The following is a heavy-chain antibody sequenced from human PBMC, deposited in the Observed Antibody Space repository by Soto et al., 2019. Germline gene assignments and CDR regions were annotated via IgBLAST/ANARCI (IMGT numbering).Heavy chain of an antibody. CDR1: GGSFSGYY. J-gene: IGHJ4*02. CDR2: INHSGST. CDR3: AREKGSGYSY. V-gene: IGHV4-34*01. D-gene: IGHD3-22*01. Sequence: SETLSLTCAVYGGSFSGYYWSWIRQPPGKGLEWIGEINHSGSTNYNPSLKSRVTISVDTSKNQFSLKLSSVTAADTAVYYCAREKGSGYSYWGQGTLVTVS.